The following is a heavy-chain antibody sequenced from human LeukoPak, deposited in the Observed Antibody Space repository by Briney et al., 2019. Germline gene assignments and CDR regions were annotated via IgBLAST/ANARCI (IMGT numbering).Heavy chain of an antibody. J-gene: IGHJ4*02. Sequence: SETLSLTCTVSGGSVSSTSSYWGWIRRPPEQGLEWIGSIYSGGATYYNPSLKSRVTMSVDTSKNQFSLRLSSVTAADTAVYYCARGTQRGLVGATSESIDSWGQGALVAVSS. D-gene: IGHD1-26*01. CDR2: IYSGGAT. CDR1: GGSVSSTSSY. CDR3: ARGTQRGLVGATSESIDS. V-gene: IGHV4-39*01.